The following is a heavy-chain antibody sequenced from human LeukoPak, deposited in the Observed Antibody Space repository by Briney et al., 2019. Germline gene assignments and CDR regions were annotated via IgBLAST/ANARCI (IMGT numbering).Heavy chain of an antibody. Sequence: ASVKVSCKASGYTFTNYAISWVRQAPGQGLEWMGWISAYNGNTNYAQKLQGRVTMTTDTSTSTAYMELRSLRSDDTAVYYCARALSSGSLPGESDYWGQGTLVTVSS. CDR2: ISAYNGNT. CDR1: GYTFTNYA. J-gene: IGHJ4*02. CDR3: ARALSSGSLPGESDY. D-gene: IGHD1-26*01. V-gene: IGHV1-18*01.